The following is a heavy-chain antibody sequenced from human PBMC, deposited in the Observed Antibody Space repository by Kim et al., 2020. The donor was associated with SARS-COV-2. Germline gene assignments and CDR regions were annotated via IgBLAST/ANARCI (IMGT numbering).Heavy chain of an antibody. Sequence: GGSLRLSCAASGFTFSSYSMNWVRQAPGKGLEWVSSISSSSSYIYYADSVKGRFTISRDNAKNSLYLQMNSLRAEDTAVYYCARDSTPSDEEPMALHYYGMDVWGQGTTVTVSS. J-gene: IGHJ6*02. CDR2: ISSSSSYI. CDR3: ARDSTPSDEEPMALHYYGMDV. V-gene: IGHV3-21*01. D-gene: IGHD1-1*01. CDR1: GFTFSSYS.